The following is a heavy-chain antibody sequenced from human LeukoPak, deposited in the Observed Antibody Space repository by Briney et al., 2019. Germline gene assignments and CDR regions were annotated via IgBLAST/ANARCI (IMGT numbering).Heavy chain of an antibody. J-gene: IGHJ4*02. Sequence: GGSLRLSCPASVFIFGTYWMDWVRQPPGRGLEWVANIKQEGSVKNYADSVQGPFTISRDNTKNSLYLEMSRLRGEDTAVYCCARNFGYQQFDYWGQGALVTVSS. D-gene: IGHD5-18*01. CDR2: IKQEGSVK. CDR3: ARNFGYQQFDY. V-gene: IGHV3-7*01. CDR1: VFIFGTYW.